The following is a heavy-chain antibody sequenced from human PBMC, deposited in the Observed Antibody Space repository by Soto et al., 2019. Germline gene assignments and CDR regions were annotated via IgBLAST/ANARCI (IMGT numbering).Heavy chain of an antibody. D-gene: IGHD6-6*01. CDR1: GGSIRSDDYY. CDR2: IYYTGTT. CDR3: ARDRSNSPDYFDY. Sequence: LSLTCTVSGGSIRSDDYYWSWIRQPPGKGLEWIGYIYYTGTTNYNPSLQSRVTISMAKSKNQSSLKLRSVNAEETAVYYCARDRSNSPDYFDYWGQGNLVTVSA. V-gene: IGHV4-30-4*01. J-gene: IGHJ4*02.